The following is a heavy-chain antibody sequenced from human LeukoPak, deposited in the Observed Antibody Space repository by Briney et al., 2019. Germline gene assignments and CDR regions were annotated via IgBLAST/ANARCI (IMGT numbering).Heavy chain of an antibody. J-gene: IGHJ4*02. V-gene: IGHV1-2*02. CDR1: EYTFTGYY. CDR3: ARIRYCGGISCYYIDY. CDR2: IDPNTGDS. Sequence: ASVKVSCKASEYTFTGYYIHWVRQAPGQGLEWMGWIDPNTGDSNYVQKFQGRVTMTRDTSISTAYMELSRLRYDDTAFYYCARIRYCGGISCYYIDYWGQGTLVTVSA. D-gene: IGHD2-2*01.